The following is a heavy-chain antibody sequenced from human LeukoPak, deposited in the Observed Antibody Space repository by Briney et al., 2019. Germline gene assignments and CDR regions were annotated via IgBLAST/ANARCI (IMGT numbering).Heavy chain of an antibody. D-gene: IGHD6-13*01. CDR3: ASPRAERSTWYAVDY. CDR1: GGSISRSNW. V-gene: IGHV4-4*02. Sequence: PSETLSLTCAVSGGSISRSNWWSWVRQSPGKGLEWIGEIYDNGSTNYNPSLKSRVTISVDKSKNQFSLKLSSVTAADTAVYYCASPRAERSTWYAVDYWGQGTLVTVSA. CDR2: IYDNGST. J-gene: IGHJ4*02.